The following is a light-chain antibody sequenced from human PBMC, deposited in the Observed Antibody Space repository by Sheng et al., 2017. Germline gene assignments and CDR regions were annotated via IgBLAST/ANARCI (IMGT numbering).Light chain of an antibody. CDR2: AAS. CDR1: QSINSY. CDR3: QQSSSFPPT. V-gene: IGKV1-39*01. J-gene: IGKJ1*01. Sequence: DIQMTQSPSSLSASVGDRVTITCRASQSINSYLNWYQQKPGKTPKLVIYAASTLQTGVPSRFSGSGSGTDFILTISSLQPEDFATYYCQQSSSFPPTFGQGTKVE.